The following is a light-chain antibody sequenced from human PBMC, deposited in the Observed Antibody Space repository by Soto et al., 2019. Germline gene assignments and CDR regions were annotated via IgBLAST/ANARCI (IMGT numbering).Light chain of an antibody. V-gene: IGKV1-17*01. CDR1: QDIRND. CDR3: QQYNSYS. CDR2: PAS. J-gene: IGKJ1*01. Sequence: IQMTQSPSSLSASVGDRVTITCRASQDIRNDLGWYKQKPGKAPKRLIYPASSLQSGVPSWFSGSGSGTEFTLTISSLQPDDFATYYCQQYNSYSFGQGTKVDIK.